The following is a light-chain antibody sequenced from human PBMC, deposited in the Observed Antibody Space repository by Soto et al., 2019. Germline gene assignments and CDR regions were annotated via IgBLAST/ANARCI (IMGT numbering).Light chain of an antibody. CDR1: QSISRY. V-gene: IGKV1-39*01. CDR3: QQYNNWPPIT. J-gene: IGKJ5*01. CDR2: AAS. Sequence: EIQMSQSPSALSASVGDRVTITCRASQSISRYLNWYQQEPGKAPKLLIYAASSLQRGVPSRFSGSGSGTEFTLTISSLQSEDFAVYYCQQYNNWPPITFGQGTRLEI.